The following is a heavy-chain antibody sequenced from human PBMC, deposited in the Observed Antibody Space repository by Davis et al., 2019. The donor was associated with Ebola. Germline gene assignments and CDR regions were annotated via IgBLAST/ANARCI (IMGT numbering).Heavy chain of an antibody. J-gene: IGHJ4*02. Sequence: MPSETLSLTCAAYGGSFSGYYWRWVRQPPGKGLEWIGEINHSGSTNYNPSPKSRVTISVDTSKNQFSLKLSSVTAADTAVYYCARLGWKSDYWGQGTLVTVSS. CDR1: GGSFSGYY. D-gene: IGHD6-19*01. CDR3: ARLGWKSDY. V-gene: IGHV4-34*01. CDR2: INHSGST.